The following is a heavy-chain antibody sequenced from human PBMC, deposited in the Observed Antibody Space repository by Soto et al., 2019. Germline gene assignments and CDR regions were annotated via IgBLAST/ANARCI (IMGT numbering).Heavy chain of an antibody. CDR2: IRHDGREN. CDR1: GFTFSNYW. D-gene: IGHD4-4*01. CDR3: ARMVDYNSPYFDC. J-gene: IGHJ4*02. Sequence: GGSLRLSCAASGFTFSNYWMSWVRQAPGIGLEWVANIRHDGRENYYVDSFKGRFTISRDNAKNSLYLQMNSLGAEDTAVYYCARMVDYNSPYFDCWGQGALVTVSS. V-gene: IGHV3-7*05.